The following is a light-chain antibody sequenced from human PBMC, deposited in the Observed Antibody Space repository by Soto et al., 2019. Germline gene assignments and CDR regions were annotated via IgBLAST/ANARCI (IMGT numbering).Light chain of an antibody. CDR3: QHYNNWPRT. J-gene: IGKJ1*01. V-gene: IGKV3-15*01. Sequence: EIVLTQSPATLSVSPGERATLSCRASQSVSSNLALYQQRPGQAPRLLIYGASTRAAGIPARFGGSRSGTESTLTISSQQSEDFAVYYCQHYNNWPRTFGQGTRVEIK. CDR2: GAS. CDR1: QSVSSN.